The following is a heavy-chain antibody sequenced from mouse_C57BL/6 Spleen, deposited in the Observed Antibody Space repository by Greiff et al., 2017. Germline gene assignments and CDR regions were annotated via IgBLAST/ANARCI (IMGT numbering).Heavy chain of an antibody. CDR2: IYPGDGDT. V-gene: IGHV1-82*01. Sequence: QVQLKESGPELVKPGASVKISCKASGYAFSSSWMNWVKQRPGKGLEWIGRIYPGDGDTNYNGKFKGKATLTADKSSSTAYMQLSSLTSEDSAVYFCARRGYYGSRDAMDYWGQGTSVTVSS. J-gene: IGHJ4*01. D-gene: IGHD1-1*01. CDR1: GYAFSSSW. CDR3: ARRGYYGSRDAMDY.